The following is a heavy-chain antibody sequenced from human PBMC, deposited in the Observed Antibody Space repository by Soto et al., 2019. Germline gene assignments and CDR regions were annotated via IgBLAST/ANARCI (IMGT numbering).Heavy chain of an antibody. V-gene: IGHV3-23*01. CDR1: GFTFSSFV. Sequence: EVQLLESGGGLVQPGGSLRLSCAASGFTFSSFVMNWVRQAPGKGLEWVSTISPGADVSHYTDSVKGRFTISRDNSRRTLHLQMDSRRVEDASGYLCVRRAITATTKWGAFDVWGQGTAVTVSS. J-gene: IGHJ3*01. CDR3: VRRAITATTKWGAFDV. D-gene: IGHD1-20*01. CDR2: ISPGADVS.